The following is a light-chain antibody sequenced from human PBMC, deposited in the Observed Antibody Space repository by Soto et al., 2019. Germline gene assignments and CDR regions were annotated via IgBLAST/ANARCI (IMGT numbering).Light chain of an antibody. V-gene: IGKV3-20*01. CDR1: QSVSSNY. CDR2: STS. J-gene: IGKJ2*01. Sequence: EIVLTQSPGTLSFFPGERATLSCRASQSVSSNYLAWHQQKPGQAPRLLIYSTSTNTTGIPERFIGSGSGTDSTLTSSRLELEDFAVYYCQYYDNSVPTFVFGQGTKLEIK. CDR3: QYYDNSVPTFV.